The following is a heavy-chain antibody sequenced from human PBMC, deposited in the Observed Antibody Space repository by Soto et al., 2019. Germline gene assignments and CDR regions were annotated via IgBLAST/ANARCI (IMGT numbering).Heavy chain of an antibody. CDR2: IIPVFGTP. CDR1: GGNFNSFS. D-gene: IGHD3-22*01. CDR3: AREWANSSGYPFDL. J-gene: IGHJ5*02. Sequence: QLVQSGAEVRKPGSSLKVSCKASGGNFNSFSVSWVRQAPGQGLEWMGNIIPVFGTPTYAQTFQGRVTISADISTSTVSLQVSSLTFEDTAVYYCAREWANSSGYPFDLWGQGTLVAVSS. V-gene: IGHV1-69*06.